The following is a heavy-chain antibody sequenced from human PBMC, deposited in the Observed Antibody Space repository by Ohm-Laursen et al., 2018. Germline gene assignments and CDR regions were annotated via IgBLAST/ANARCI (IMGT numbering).Heavy chain of an antibody. Sequence: ESLKISCKGSGYSFTTYWIGWVRQMPGKGLEWMGIIYPGDSDTRYSPSFQGQVTISADKSISTAYLQWSSLKASDTATYYCARLYCSGGSCYIYYDSSGYYYFDYWGQGTLVTVSS. J-gene: IGHJ4*02. CDR1: GYSFTTYW. CDR2: IYPGDSDT. V-gene: IGHV5-51*01. CDR3: ARLYCSGGSCYIYYDSSGYYYFDY. D-gene: IGHD2-15*01.